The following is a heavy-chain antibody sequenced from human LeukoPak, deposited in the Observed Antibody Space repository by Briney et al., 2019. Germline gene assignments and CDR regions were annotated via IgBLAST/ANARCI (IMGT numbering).Heavy chain of an antibody. J-gene: IGHJ4*02. CDR2: INHSGST. CDR1: GGSFSGYY. Sequence: SETLSLTCAVYGGSFSGYYWSWIRQPPGKGLEWIGEINHSGSTNYNPSLKSRVTISVDTSKNQFSLKLSSVTAADTAVYYCASLRFLEWLSMEYYFDYWGQGTLATVSS. V-gene: IGHV4-34*01. CDR3: ASLRFLEWLSMEYYFDY. D-gene: IGHD3-3*01.